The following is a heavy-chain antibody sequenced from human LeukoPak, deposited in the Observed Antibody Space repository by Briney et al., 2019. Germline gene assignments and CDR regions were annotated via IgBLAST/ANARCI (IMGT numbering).Heavy chain of an antibody. Sequence: SVKVSCKASGGTFSSYAISWVRQAPGQGLEWMGGIIPIFGTANYAQKFQGRVTITADESTTTAYMELSSLRSEDTAVYYCARGRYSYGYPYYYYGMDVWGQGTTVTVSS. J-gene: IGHJ6*02. V-gene: IGHV1-69*13. CDR2: IIPIFGTA. CDR3: ARGRYSYGYPYYYYGMDV. D-gene: IGHD5-18*01. CDR1: GGTFSSYA.